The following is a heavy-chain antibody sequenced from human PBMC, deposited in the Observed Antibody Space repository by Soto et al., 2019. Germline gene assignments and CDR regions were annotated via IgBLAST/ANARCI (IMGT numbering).Heavy chain of an antibody. D-gene: IGHD3-22*01. CDR3: ARGWDHYDSSGLLTWFDP. Sequence: QVQLVQSGAEVKKPGSPVKVSCKASGGTFTDLGLHWVRQAPGQGLEWMGGIIPIFGTPNYAQKFQGRVIITADEFTSTAHMELSSLRSEDTAVYYCARGWDHYDSSGLLTWFDPWGQGTLVTVSS. J-gene: IGHJ5*02. CDR2: IIPIFGTP. CDR1: GGTFTDLG. V-gene: IGHV1-69*01.